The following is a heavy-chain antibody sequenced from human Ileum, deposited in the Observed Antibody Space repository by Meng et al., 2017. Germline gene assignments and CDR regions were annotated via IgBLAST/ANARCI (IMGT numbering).Heavy chain of an antibody. D-gene: IGHD6-19*01. CDR1: DGSFGGYY. Sequence: VLVNQVGAGMLKPVAGLSLTCAAVDGSFGGYYRSSIRPPPGQGLEWSGVINDSGSTNYNPSLKSRVTISVDTSKNQFSLKLSSVTAADTAVYYCARTSGWFYYWGQGTLVTVSS. V-gene: IGHV4-34*01. CDR2: INDSGST. CDR3: ARTSGWFYY. J-gene: IGHJ4*02.